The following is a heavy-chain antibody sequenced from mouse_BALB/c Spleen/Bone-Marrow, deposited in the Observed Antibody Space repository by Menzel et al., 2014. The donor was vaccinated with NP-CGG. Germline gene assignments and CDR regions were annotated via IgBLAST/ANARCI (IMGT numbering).Heavy chain of an antibody. CDR2: INSGSSIT. CDR3: TRSRGNWDDFDG. V-gene: IGHV5-17*02. J-gene: IGHJ1*01. D-gene: IGHD4-1*01. Sequence: EVKLVESGGGLVQPGGSRKLSCAASGFTFSSFGMHWVRQAPEKGLEWVAYINSGSSITYYANTLKGRFTISRDNPKNTLFLQMTSLRSEDTAIYYCTRSRGNWDDFDGWGAGTTVTVSS. CDR1: GFTFSSFG.